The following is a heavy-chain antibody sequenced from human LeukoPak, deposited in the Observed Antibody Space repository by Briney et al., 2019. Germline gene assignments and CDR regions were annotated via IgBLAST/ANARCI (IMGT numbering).Heavy chain of an antibody. D-gene: IGHD6-13*01. CDR1: GGSISSGSYY. Sequence: SETLSPTCTVSGGSISSGSYYWSWIRQPAGKGLEWIGRIYTSGSTNYNPSLKSRVTISVDTSKNQFSLKLSSVTAADTAVYYCARGGEQQLVTYFDCWGQGTLVTVSS. CDR2: IYTSGST. J-gene: IGHJ4*02. CDR3: ARGGEQQLVTYFDC. V-gene: IGHV4-61*02.